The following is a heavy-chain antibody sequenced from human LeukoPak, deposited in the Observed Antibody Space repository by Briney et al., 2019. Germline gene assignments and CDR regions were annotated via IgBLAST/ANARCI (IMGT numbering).Heavy chain of an antibody. CDR2: ISYDGSNK. V-gene: IGHV3-30*04. CDR3: AKDYVWGSYRYTNYFDY. D-gene: IGHD3-16*02. J-gene: IGHJ4*02. Sequence: GGSLRLSCAASGFTFSRYGMHWVRQAPGKGLEWVTAISYDGSNKYYADSVKGRFTISRDNSKNTLYLQMNSLRAEDTAVYYCAKDYVWGSYRYTNYFDYWGQGTLVTVSS. CDR1: GFTFSRYG.